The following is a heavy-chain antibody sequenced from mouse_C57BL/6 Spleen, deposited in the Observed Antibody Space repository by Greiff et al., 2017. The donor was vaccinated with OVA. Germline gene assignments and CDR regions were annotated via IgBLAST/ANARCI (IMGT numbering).Heavy chain of an antibody. CDR1: GYTFTSYW. CDR3: ARGGYYGSSGDY. V-gene: IGHV1-69*01. CDR2: IDPSDSYT. J-gene: IGHJ2*01. D-gene: IGHD1-1*01. Sequence: QVQLQQPGAELVMPGASVKLSCKASGYTFTSYWMHWVKQRPGQGLEWIGEIDPSDSYTNSNQKFKGKSTLTVDKSSSTAYMQLSSLTSEDSAVYYCARGGYYGSSGDYWGQGTTLTVSS.